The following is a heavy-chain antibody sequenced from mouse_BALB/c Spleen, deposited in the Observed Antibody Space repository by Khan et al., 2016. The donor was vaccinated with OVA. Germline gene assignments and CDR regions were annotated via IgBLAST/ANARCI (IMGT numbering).Heavy chain of an antibody. CDR2: INTYTGEP. CDR3: ARDYGYAY. J-gene: IGHJ3*01. D-gene: IGHD1-2*01. CDR1: GYTFTNYG. Sequence: QVRLQQSGPELKKPGETVKISCKASGYTFTNYGMNWVKQAPGKGLKWMGWINTYTGEPTYADDFKGRFAFSLETSVSTAYLQINNLKNEDTATYFCARDYGYAYWGQGTLVTVSA. V-gene: IGHV9-3-1*01.